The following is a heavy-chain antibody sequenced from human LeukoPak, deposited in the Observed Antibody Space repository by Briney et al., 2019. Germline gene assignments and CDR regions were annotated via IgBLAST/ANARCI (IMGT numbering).Heavy chain of an antibody. D-gene: IGHD2-2*01. CDR2: ISSSSSTI. V-gene: IGHV3-48*04. CDR3: ARDAGWTYCSSTSCYFFDY. J-gene: IGHJ4*02. Sequence: PGGSLRLSCAASGFTFNSYSMNWVRQAPGKGLEWVSYISSSSSTIYYADSVKGRFTISRDNAKNSLYLQMNSLRAEDTAVYYCARDAGWTYCSSTSCYFFDYWGQGTLVTVSS. CDR1: GFTFNSYS.